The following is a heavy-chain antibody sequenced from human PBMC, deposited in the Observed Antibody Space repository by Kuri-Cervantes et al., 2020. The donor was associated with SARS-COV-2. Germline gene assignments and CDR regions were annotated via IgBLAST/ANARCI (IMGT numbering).Heavy chain of an antibody. D-gene: IGHD2-2*02. Sequence: GGSLRLSCAASGFTFSSYAMHWVRQAPGKGLEWVGRIKSKTDGGTTDYAAPVKGRFTISRDDSKNTLYLQMNSLKTEDTAVYYCTTDPGYCSSISCYTLASFDYWGQGTLVTVSS. V-gene: IGHV3-15*01. CDR1: GFTFSSYA. J-gene: IGHJ4*02. CDR3: TTDPGYCSSISCYTLASFDY. CDR2: IKSKTDGGTT.